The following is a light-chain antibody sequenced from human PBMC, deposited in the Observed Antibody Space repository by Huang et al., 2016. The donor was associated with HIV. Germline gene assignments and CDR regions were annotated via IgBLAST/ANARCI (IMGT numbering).Light chain of an antibody. CDR3: QQYNNWPRT. J-gene: IGKJ1*01. V-gene: IGKV3-15*01. CDR1: QSVSSN. Sequence: EIVMTQSPATLSLSPGARATLSCRASQSVSSNLAWYQQKPGQAPRLLIYAASTRATGIPARFSGSGSGTEFTLTISSLQSEDFAVYYCQQYNNWPRTFGQGTKVEIK. CDR2: AAS.